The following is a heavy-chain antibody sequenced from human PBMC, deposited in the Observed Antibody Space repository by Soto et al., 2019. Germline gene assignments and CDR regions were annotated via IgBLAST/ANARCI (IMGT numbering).Heavy chain of an antibody. Sequence: SETLSLTCTVSGGSISSRGYYWGWIRQPPGKGLEWIGSIYYSGSTYYNPSLKSRVTISVDTSKNQFSLKLSSVTAADTAVYYCARHVGGSFDYWGQGTLVTVSS. J-gene: IGHJ4*02. CDR1: GGSISSRGYY. D-gene: IGHD5-12*01. CDR3: ARHVGGSFDY. V-gene: IGHV4-39*01. CDR2: IYYSGST.